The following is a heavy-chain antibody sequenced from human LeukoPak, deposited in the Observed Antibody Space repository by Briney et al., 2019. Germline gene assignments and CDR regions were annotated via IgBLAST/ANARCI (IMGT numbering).Heavy chain of an antibody. Sequence: GESLKISCKGSGYSFTSYWIGWVRQVPGKGLEWMGIIYPGDSDTRYSPSFQGRVTISADKSISTAYLQWSSLKASDTAMYYCARQNPWLLGGPNWFDPWGQGTLVTVSS. J-gene: IGHJ5*02. V-gene: IGHV5-51*01. CDR1: GYSFTSYW. D-gene: IGHD3-22*01. CDR3: ARQNPWLLGGPNWFDP. CDR2: IYPGDSDT.